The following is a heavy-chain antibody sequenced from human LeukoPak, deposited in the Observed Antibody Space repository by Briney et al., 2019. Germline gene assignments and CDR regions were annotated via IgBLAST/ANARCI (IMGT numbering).Heavy chain of an antibody. V-gene: IGHV1-69*04. CDR1: GGTFSSYA. CDR2: IIPILGIA. D-gene: IGHD3-3*01. J-gene: IGHJ4*02. Sequence: ASVKVSCKASGGTFSSYAISWVRQAPGQGLEWMGRIIPILGIANYAQKFQGRVTITADKSTSTAYMELSSLRSDDTAVYYCAREGASGYYFGYWGQGTLVTVSS. CDR3: AREGASGYYFGY.